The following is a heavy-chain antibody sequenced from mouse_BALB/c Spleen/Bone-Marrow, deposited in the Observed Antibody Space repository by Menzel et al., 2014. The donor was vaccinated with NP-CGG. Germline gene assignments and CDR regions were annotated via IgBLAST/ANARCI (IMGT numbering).Heavy chain of an antibody. CDR2: INPNNGGT. CDR3: ARSWNYYVMDY. Sequence: EVKLVESGPELVKPGASVKISCKTSGYTFTEDTMHWVKQSHGKSLEWIGGINPNNGGTTYNQKFKGKATLTVDKSSSTAYMELRSLTSEDSAVYYCARSWNYYVMDYWGQGTSVTFSS. J-gene: IGHJ4*01. V-gene: IGHV1-18*01. CDR1: GYTFTEDT.